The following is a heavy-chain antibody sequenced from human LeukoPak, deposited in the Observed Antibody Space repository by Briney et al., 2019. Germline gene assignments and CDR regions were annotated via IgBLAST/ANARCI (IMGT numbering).Heavy chain of an antibody. CDR2: IKQDGSEK. D-gene: IGHD3-22*01. V-gene: IGHV3-7*04. CDR3: ARVLGNYDSSGYYYHYYFDY. CDR1: GFTFSSYW. Sequence: GGSLRLSCAASGFTFSSYWMSWVRQAPGKGLEWVANIKQDGSEKYYVDSVKGRFTVSRDNAKNSLYLQMNSLRAEDTAVYYCARVLGNYDSSGYYYHYYFDYWGQGTLVTVSS. J-gene: IGHJ4*02.